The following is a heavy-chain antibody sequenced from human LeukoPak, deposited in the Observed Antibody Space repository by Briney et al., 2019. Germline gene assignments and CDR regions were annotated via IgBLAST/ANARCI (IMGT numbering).Heavy chain of an antibody. J-gene: IGHJ6*04. Sequence: GGSLRLSCAASGFTFSSYSMNWVRQAPGKGLEWVSSISSSGSYIYYADSVKGRFTISRDNAKNSLYLQMNGLRAEDTAVYYCARDRYSSRQQGDYYGMDVWGKGTTVTVSS. D-gene: IGHD6-13*01. CDR2: ISSSGSYI. CDR1: GFTFSSYS. V-gene: IGHV3-21*01. CDR3: ARDRYSSRQQGDYYGMDV.